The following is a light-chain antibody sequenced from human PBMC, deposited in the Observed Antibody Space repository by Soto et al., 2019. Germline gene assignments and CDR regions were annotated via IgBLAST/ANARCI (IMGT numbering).Light chain of an antibody. CDR2: GAF. CDR3: QQYNNWPWT. Sequence: EIVMTQSPATLSVSPGERATLSCRASQSVSSDLAWFQQKPGQAPRLLIYGAFTRATGVPARFSGGGSGTEFTLTISSLQSEDFAVYYCQQYNNWPWTFDLGTKVEIK. J-gene: IGKJ1*01. CDR1: QSVSSD. V-gene: IGKV3-15*01.